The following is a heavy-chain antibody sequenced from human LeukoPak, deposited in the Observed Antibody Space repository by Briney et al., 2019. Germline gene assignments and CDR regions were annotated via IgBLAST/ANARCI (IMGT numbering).Heavy chain of an antibody. D-gene: IGHD2-15*01. Sequence: GESLKISCKGSGYSFTSYWIGWVRQMPGKGLEWMGIIYPGDSDTRYSPSFQGQVTISPDKSISTAYLQWSSLKASDTAMYYCARRHCSGGSCYDAFDIWGQGTMVTVSS. J-gene: IGHJ3*02. CDR3: ARRHCSGGSCYDAFDI. V-gene: IGHV5-51*01. CDR2: IYPGDSDT. CDR1: GYSFTSYW.